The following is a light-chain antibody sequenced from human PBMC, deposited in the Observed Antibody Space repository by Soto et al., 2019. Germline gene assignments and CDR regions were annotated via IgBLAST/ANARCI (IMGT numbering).Light chain of an antibody. CDR2: GAS. CDR3: QQYNNWPWT. Sequence: EIVMTQSPATLSVSPGERATLSCRASQSVASNLAWYQQKPGQAPGLLIYGASTRATGIPARFSGSGSGTEFTLTISSLQAVDFAVYSCQQYNNWPWTFGPGTTVDVK. V-gene: IGKV3-15*01. CDR1: QSVASN. J-gene: IGKJ1*01.